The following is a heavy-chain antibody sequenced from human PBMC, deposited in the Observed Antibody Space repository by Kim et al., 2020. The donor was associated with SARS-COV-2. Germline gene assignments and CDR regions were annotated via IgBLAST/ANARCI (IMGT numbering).Heavy chain of an antibody. V-gene: IGHV4-39*01. Sequence: PSLKSRVAISVDTSKNQFSLRRASVTAADTAVYYCARTGGYTYGRGWFDPWGQGTLVTVSS. J-gene: IGHJ5*02. D-gene: IGHD5-18*01. CDR3: ARTGGYTYGRGWFDP.